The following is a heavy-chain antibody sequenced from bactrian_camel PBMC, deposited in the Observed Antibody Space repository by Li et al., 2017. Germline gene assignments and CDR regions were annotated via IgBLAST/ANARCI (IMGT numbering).Heavy chain of an antibody. CDR1: GYIYSSYC. Sequence: VQLVESGGGLVQPGGSLELSCAASGYIYSSYCVGWVRQAPGKGLEWISGIDRRGVSTDYADSAEGRFTVSRDNAKNTLYLQMNSLKPEDTAMYYSAADSGNRWSSILSYYYGMHYWGKGTQVTVS. CDR2: IDRRGVST. J-gene: IGHJ7*01. D-gene: IGHD6*01. V-gene: IGHV3S31*01.